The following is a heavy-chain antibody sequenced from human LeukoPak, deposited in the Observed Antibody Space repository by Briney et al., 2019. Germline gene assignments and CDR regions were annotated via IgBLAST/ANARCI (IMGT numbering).Heavy chain of an antibody. J-gene: IGHJ4*02. CDR3: AKASIYGYYFVY. CDR2: ISGSGGST. Sequence: PGGSLRLSCAASGFTFSSYAMSWVRQAPGKGLEWVSAISGSGGSTYYADSVKGRFTISRDNAKNSLYLQMNSLRAEDMALYYCAKASIYGYYFVYWGQGTLVTVSS. CDR1: GFTFSSYA. D-gene: IGHD3-10*01. V-gene: IGHV3-23*01.